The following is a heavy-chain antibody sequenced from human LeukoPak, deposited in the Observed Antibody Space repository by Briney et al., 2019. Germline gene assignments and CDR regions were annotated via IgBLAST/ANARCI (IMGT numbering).Heavy chain of an antibody. V-gene: IGHV4-34*01. D-gene: IGHD5-12*01. CDR2: TNHSGST. CDR1: GGSFSGYY. CDR3: ARGRWLRLIDY. Sequence: SETLSLTCAVYGGSFSGYYWSWIRQPPGKGLEWIGETNHSGSTNYNPSLKSRVTISVDTSKNQFSLKPSSVTAADTAVYYCARGRWLRLIDYWGQGTLVTVSS. J-gene: IGHJ4*02.